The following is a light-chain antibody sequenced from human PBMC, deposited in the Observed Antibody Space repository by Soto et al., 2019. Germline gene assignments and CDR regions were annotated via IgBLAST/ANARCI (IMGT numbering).Light chain of an antibody. J-gene: IGKJ1*01. Sequence: EIVLTQSPGTLSLSPGERATLSCRASQSLSINYLTWYQQKPGQAPRLLIYETSSRAAGIPDRFSGSGSVTDFTLTISRLEPEDFAVYFCQQYSSSPQTFGQGTKVDIK. CDR3: QQYSSSPQT. CDR2: ETS. V-gene: IGKV3-20*01. CDR1: QSLSINY.